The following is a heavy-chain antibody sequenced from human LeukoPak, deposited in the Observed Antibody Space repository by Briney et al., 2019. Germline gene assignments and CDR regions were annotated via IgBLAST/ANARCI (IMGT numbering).Heavy chain of an antibody. V-gene: IGHV4-61*01. Sequence: PSETLSLTCSVSGGSVSSGSYYWSWIRQPPGKGLEWIGYNYYSGSNNYNPSLESRVTLSVDTSKNQFSLTLTSVTAADTAVYYCARDRGYYGSGSYSQGSYFDYWGQGSLVTVSS. CDR2: NYYSGSN. J-gene: IGHJ4*02. D-gene: IGHD3-10*01. CDR3: ARDRGYYGSGSYSQGSYFDY. CDR1: GGSVSSGSYY.